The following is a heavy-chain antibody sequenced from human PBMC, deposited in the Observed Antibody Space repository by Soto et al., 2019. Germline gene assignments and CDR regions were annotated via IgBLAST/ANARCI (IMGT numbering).Heavy chain of an antibody. CDR1: GGSICSSSYF. V-gene: IGHV4-39*01. J-gene: IGHJ5*02. Sequence: QLQLQESGPGLVKPSETQSLTCTVSGGSICSSSYFWGWIRQPPGKGLEWIGSMYYSGSTYYNPSLKSRVTISVDTSKNQFSLKLSSVTAAHTAVYYCARHGERTIRSLNWFDTWGQGTLVTVSS. CDR2: MYYSGST. D-gene: IGHD4-17*01. CDR3: ARHGERTIRSLNWFDT.